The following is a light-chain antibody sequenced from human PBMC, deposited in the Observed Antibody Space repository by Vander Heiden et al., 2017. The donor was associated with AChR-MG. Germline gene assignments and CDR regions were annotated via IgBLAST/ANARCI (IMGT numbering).Light chain of an antibody. V-gene: IGKV2-28*01. J-gene: IGKJ2*01. Sequence: DIVMTQSALSLPVTPGEQASISCRSSQSLLHSNGYNYLDWYLQKPGQSPQLLIYLGSNRASGVPDRFSGSGSDTDFTLKISRVEAEDVGVYYCMQALQTSYTFGQGTKLEIK. CDR2: LGS. CDR3: MQALQTSYT. CDR1: QSLLHSNGYNY.